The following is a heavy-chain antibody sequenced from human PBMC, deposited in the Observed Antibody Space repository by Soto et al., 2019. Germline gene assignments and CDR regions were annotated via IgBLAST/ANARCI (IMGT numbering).Heavy chain of an antibody. J-gene: IGHJ1*01. CDR3: ARGRDDYKKGY. Sequence: TLPNPYSDSGYYINSVDWDSTWIRQHPGKGLEWIGYFYSTGSTSYNPSLKSRVSISVDTSKNQFFLKLNSVTAADTAVYYCARGRDDYKKGYWGQGTMVPGSS. D-gene: IGHD4-4*01. V-gene: IGHV4-31*03. CDR1: GYYINSVDWD. CDR2: FYSTGST.